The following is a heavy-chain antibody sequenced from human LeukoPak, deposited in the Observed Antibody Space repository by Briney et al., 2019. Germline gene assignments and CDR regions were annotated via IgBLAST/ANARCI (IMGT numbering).Heavy chain of an antibody. CDR2: IKQDGSEK. J-gene: IGHJ4*02. CDR1: GFTFSSYW. D-gene: IGHD5-12*01. Sequence: GGSLKLSCAASGFTFSSYWMSWVRQAPGKGLEWVANIKQDGSEKYYVDSMKGRFTISRDNAKNSLYLQMNSLRAEDTAVYFCARALPYSGYHTYFDYWGQGTLVTVSS. CDR3: ARALPYSGYHTYFDY. V-gene: IGHV3-7*01.